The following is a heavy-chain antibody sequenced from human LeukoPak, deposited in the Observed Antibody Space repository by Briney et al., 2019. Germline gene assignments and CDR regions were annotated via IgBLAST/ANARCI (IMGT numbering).Heavy chain of an antibody. CDR1: GFTFDDYG. V-gene: IGHV3-20*04. D-gene: IGHD3-10*01. Sequence: GGSLRLSCAASGFTFDDYGMSWVRQAPGKGLEWVSGINWNGGSTGYADSVKGRFTISRDNAKNSLYLQMNSLRAEDTAVYYCARYAYYYASGSYPSTERVFDYWGQGTLVTVSS. J-gene: IGHJ4*02. CDR3: ARYAYYYASGSYPSTERVFDY. CDR2: INWNGGST.